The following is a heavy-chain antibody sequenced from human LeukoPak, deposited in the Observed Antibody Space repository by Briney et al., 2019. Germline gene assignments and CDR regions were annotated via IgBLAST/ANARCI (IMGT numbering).Heavy chain of an antibody. CDR2: IYYSGST. V-gene: IGHV4-31*03. CDR3: ARSDYGSGSYYKTAGGLDY. Sequence: SQTLSLACTVSGGSISSGGYSWSWIRQHPGKGLEWIGYIYYSGSTYYNPSLKSRVTISVDTSKNQFSLKLSSVTAADTAVYYCARSDYGSGSYYKTAGGLDYWGQGTLVTVSS. CDR1: GGSISSGGYS. D-gene: IGHD3-10*01. J-gene: IGHJ4*02.